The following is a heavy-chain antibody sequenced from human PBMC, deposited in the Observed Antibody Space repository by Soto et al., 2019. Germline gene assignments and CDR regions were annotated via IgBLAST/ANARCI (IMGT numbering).Heavy chain of an antibody. D-gene: IGHD3-22*01. V-gene: IGHV4-34*01. CDR3: ARNNYDSSGYYHYYYGMDV. J-gene: IGHJ6*02. Sequence: QVQLQQWGAGLLKPSETLSLTCAVYGGSGGYFSGYYWSWIRQPPGKGLEWIGEINHSGSTNYNQSLKSRVTISVDTYKNQFYLTLSAVTAADTAVYYCARNNYDSSGYYHYYYGMDVWCQGTTVTVSS. CDR2: INHSGST. CDR1: GGSGGYFSGYY.